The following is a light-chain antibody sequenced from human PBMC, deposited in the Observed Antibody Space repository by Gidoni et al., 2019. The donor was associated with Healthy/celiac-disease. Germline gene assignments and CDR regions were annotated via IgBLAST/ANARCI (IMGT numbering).Light chain of an antibody. J-gene: IGKJ4*01. CDR3: QQSYRTPRT. CDR1: QSISSY. CDR2: AAS. V-gene: IGKV1-39*01. Sequence: DIQMTQSPSSLSASVGDRVTITCRASQSISSYLNGYQQKPGKAPKLLIYAASSLQSGVPARFSGSGSGNDFTLTISSLHPEDFATYYCQQSYRTPRTFGGGTKVEIK.